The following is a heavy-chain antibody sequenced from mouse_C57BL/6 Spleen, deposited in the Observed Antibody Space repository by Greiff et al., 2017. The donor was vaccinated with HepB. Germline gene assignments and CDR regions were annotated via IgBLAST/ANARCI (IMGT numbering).Heavy chain of an antibody. J-gene: IGHJ1*03. CDR2: IYPRSGNT. CDR1: GYTFTSYG. Sequence: VKLQQSGAELARPGASVKLSCKASGYTFTSYGISWVKQRTGQGLEWIGEIYPRSGNTYYNEKFKGKATLTADKSSSTAYMELRSLTSEDSAVYFCARRTVVATTNWYFDVWGTGTTVTVSS. CDR3: ARRTVVATTNWYFDV. V-gene: IGHV1-81*01. D-gene: IGHD1-1*01.